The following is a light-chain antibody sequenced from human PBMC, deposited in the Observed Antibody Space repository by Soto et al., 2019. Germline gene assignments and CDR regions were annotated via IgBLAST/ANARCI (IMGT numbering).Light chain of an antibody. CDR1: QGISNS. V-gene: IGKV3-15*01. CDR3: QQYNNWPSLT. CDR2: GVS. J-gene: IGKJ4*01. Sequence: EIVVTQSPATLSVSPGERATLSCRASQGISNSLAWYQQKPGQAPRLLIYGVSTRAAGIPARFSGSGSGTEFTLTISSLQSEDFAVYYCQQYNNWPSLTFGGGTKV.